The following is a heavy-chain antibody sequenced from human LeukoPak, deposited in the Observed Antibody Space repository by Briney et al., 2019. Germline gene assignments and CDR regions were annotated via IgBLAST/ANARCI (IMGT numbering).Heavy chain of an antibody. Sequence: GGSLRLSCAASGFSFTSYFMGWVRQAPGKGLEWVANIKPDGSEEFYVDSVKGRFTISRDNSKNTLYLQMNSLRAEDTAIFYCAKAAAVIPAPGVLFDYWGQGTLVTVSS. V-gene: IGHV3-7*03. CDR3: AKAAAVIPAPGVLFDY. CDR2: IKPDGSEE. D-gene: IGHD6-25*01. CDR1: GFSFTSYF. J-gene: IGHJ4*02.